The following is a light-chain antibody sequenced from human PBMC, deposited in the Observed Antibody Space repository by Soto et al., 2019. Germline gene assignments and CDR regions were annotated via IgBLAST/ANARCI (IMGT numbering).Light chain of an antibody. V-gene: IGKV1-39*01. CDR3: QQSYSTLRT. CDR1: QSIISY. CDR2: AAS. J-gene: IGKJ1*01. Sequence: DIQMTQSPSSLSASVGDRFTTTCRASQSIISYLNWYQQKPGKAPKLLIYAASSLQSGVPSRFSGSGSGTDFTLTISSLQPEDFATYYCQQSYSTLRTFGQGTKVDIK.